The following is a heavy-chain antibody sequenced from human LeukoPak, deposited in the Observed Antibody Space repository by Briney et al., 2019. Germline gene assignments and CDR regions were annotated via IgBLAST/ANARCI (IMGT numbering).Heavy chain of an antibody. J-gene: IGHJ3*02. Sequence: SETLSLTCAVSADSFSSHYWTWLRQPPGKGLEWIGYISYIGSTNYNPSLKRRVTISIATSKNQFSLKLSSVTAADTAVYYCARDLVTVTKGFDIWGQGTMVSVSS. CDR1: ADSFSSHY. V-gene: IGHV4-59*11. D-gene: IGHD4-17*01. CDR2: ISYIGST. CDR3: ARDLVTVTKGFDI.